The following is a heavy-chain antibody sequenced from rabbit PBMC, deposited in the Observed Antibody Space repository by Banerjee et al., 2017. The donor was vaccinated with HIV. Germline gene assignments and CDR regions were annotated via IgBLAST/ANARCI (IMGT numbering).Heavy chain of an antibody. D-gene: IGHD4-1*01. Sequence: QEQLEESGGDLVKPEGSLTLTCTASGFSFSSSYYMCWVRQAPGKGLEWIACIDTGSSGSTYYASWAKGRFTISKTSSTTVTLQMTSLTAADTATYFCARGGVYGSDWGGSNLWGQGTLVTVS. CDR1: GFSFSSSYY. CDR2: IDTGSSGST. CDR3: ARGGVYGSDWGGSNL. V-gene: IGHV1S45*01. J-gene: IGHJ4*01.